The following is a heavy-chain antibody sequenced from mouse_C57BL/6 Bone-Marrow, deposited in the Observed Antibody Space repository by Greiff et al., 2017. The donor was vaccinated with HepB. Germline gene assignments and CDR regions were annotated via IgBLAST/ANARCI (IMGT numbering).Heavy chain of an antibody. V-gene: IGHV10-1*01. D-gene: IGHD2-4*01. CDR2: IRSKSNNYAT. CDR1: GFSFNTYA. Sequence: DVKLVESGGGLVQPKGSLKLSCAASGFSFNTYAMNWVRQAPGKGLEWVARIRSKSNNYATYYADSVKDRFTISRDDSESMLYLQMNNLKTEDTAMYYCVPLIYDDYERFAYWGQGTLVTVSA. CDR3: VPLIYDDYERFAY. J-gene: IGHJ3*01.